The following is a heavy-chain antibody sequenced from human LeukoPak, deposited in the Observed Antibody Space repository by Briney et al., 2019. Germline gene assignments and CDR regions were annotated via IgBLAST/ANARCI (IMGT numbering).Heavy chain of an antibody. CDR3: AQSGNWNPGLLGY. CDR1: GFTFSSYG. V-gene: IGHV3-30*02. CDR2: IRYDGSNK. J-gene: IGHJ4*02. D-gene: IGHD1-1*01. Sequence: PGGSLRLSCAASGFTFSSYGMHWVRQAPGKGLEWVAFIRYDGSNKYYADSVKGRFTISRDNSKNTLYLQMNSLRAEDTAVYYCAQSGNWNPGLLGYWGQGTLVTVSS.